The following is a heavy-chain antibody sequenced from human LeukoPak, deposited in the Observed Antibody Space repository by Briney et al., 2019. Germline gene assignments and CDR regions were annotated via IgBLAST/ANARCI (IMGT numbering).Heavy chain of an antibody. CDR3: AKSNYYGSGPFDI. V-gene: IGHV3-21*01. CDR2: ISSSSSTYI. D-gene: IGHD3-10*01. CDR1: GFTFSSYS. Sequence: GGSLRLSCVASGFTFSSYSMNWVRQAPGKGLEWVSSISSSSSTYIYYADSVKGRFTISRDNAKNSLYLQMNSLRVEDTAVYYCAKSNYYGSGPFDIWGQGTMVTVSS. J-gene: IGHJ3*02.